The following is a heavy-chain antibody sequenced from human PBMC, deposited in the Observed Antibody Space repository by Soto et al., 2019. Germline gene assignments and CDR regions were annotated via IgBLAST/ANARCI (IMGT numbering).Heavy chain of an antibody. V-gene: IGHV2-5*02. CDR1: GFSLSTSGVG. CDR2: IYWDDDK. J-gene: IGHJ4*02. Sequence: QITLKESGPTLVKPTQTLTLTCNFSGFSLSTSGVGVGWIRQPPGKALEWLALIYWDDDKRYSPSLKSRLTIXKXXPKNQVVLTMTNMDPVDTATYYCVHIRYGSGLFDYWGQGTLVTVSS. CDR3: VHIRYGSGLFDY. D-gene: IGHD3-10*01.